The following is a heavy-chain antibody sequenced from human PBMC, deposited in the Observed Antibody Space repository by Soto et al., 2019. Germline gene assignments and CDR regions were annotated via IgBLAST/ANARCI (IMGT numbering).Heavy chain of an antibody. CDR3: ARAELWDFDY. CDR1: GGSISSGGYY. Sequence: SETLSLTCTVSGGSISSGGYYWSWIRQPPGKGLEWIGYIYYSGSTYYNPSLKSRVTISVDTSKNQFSLKLSSVTAADTAVYYCARAELWDFDYWGQGTLVTVSS. D-gene: IGHD3-10*01. J-gene: IGHJ4*02. CDR2: IYYSGST. V-gene: IGHV4-31*03.